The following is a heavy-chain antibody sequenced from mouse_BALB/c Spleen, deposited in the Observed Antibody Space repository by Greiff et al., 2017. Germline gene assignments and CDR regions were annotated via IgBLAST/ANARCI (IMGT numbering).Heavy chain of an antibody. V-gene: IGHV5-17*02. CDR3: ARWNYGNDYAMDY. J-gene: IGHJ4*01. Sequence: EVKLEESGGGLVQPGGSRKLSCAASGFTFSSFGMHWVRQAPEKGLEWVAYISSGSSTIYYADTVKGRFTISRDNPKNTLFLQMTSLRSEDTAMYYCARWNYGNDYAMDYWGQGTSVTVSS. D-gene: IGHD2-1*01. CDR2: ISSGSSTI. CDR1: GFTFSSFG.